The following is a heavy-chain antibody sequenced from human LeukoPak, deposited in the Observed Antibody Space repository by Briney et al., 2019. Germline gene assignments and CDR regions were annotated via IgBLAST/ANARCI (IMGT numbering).Heavy chain of an antibody. Sequence: SETLPLTCTVSGGSISSYYWSWIRQPPGKGLEWIGYIYYSGSTNYNPSLKSRVTISVDTSKNQFSLKLSSVTAADTAVYYCARTLGSAVAAFDIWGQGTMVTVSS. D-gene: IGHD6-19*01. V-gene: IGHV4-59*12. CDR3: ARTLGSAVAAFDI. J-gene: IGHJ3*02. CDR1: GGSISSYY. CDR2: IYYSGST.